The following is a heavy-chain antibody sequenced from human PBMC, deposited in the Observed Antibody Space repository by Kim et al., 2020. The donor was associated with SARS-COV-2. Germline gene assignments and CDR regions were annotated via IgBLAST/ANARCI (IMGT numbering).Heavy chain of an antibody. D-gene: IGHD3-10*01. CDR1: GFTFSTYG. V-gene: IGHV3-30*18. J-gene: IGHJ6*01. CDR3: AKAVVRGVNYYYYGMDV. CDR2: ISYDGSSK. Sequence: GGSLRLSCAASGFTFSTYGMHWVRQAPGKGLEWVAVISYDGSSKYYGGSVKGRFTISRDNPENTLYLQMNSLRPEDTAVYYCAKAVVRGVNYYYYGMDV.